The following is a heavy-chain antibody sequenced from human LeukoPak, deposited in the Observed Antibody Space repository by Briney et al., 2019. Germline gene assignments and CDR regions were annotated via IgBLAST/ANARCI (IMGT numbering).Heavy chain of an antibody. CDR2: IYHSGST. CDR3: ARDPPKGIAAAGTEGY. CDR1: GGSISSSNW. D-gene: IGHD6-13*01. Sequence: SETLSLTCAVSGGSISSSNWWSWVRQPPGKGLEWIGEIYHSGSTNYNPSLKSRVTISVDKSKNQFSLKLSSVTAADTAVYYCARDPPKGIAAAGTEGYWGQGTLVTVSS. J-gene: IGHJ4*02. V-gene: IGHV4-4*02.